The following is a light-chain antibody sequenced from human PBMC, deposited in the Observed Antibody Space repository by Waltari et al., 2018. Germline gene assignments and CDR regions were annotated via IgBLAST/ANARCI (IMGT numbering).Light chain of an antibody. CDR2: GAS. J-gene: IGKJ1*01. Sequence: EIVMTQSPATLSVSPGERATLSCRASQSVSSNLAWYQQKPGQAPRLLIYGASTRAPCNPARFSGSGSGTEFTLTISSLQSEDFAVYYCQQYNNWPRTFGQGTKVEIK. CDR3: QQYNNWPRT. CDR1: QSVSSN. V-gene: IGKV3-15*01.